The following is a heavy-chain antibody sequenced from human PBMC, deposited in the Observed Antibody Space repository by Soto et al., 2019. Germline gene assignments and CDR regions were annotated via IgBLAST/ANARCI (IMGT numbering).Heavy chain of an antibody. D-gene: IGHD3-22*01. V-gene: IGHV3-21*02. J-gene: IGHJ4*02. CDR1: GFTFSGFS. Sequence: EVQLVESGGGLVKPGGSLRLSCAASGFTFSGFSMNWVRQAPGKGLEWVSSVTSSPSSMFYADSVKGRFTISRDDAKDLLFLQMNSLRADDTAVYYCAREADFASSCYVLDYWGLGTLVTVSS. CDR2: VTSSPSSM. CDR3: AREADFASSCYVLDY.